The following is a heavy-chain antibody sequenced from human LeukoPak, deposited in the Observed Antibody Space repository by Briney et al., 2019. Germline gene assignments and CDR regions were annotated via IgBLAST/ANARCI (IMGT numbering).Heavy chain of an antibody. Sequence: GGSLRLSCAASQFTFSSDAMSWVRQAPGKGLEWVSAISGSGGSTYYADSVKGRFTISRDNSKNTLYLQMNSLRAEDTAVYYCAKRPLYYYDSSVYFDYWGQGTLVTVSS. CDR3: AKRPLYYYDSSVYFDY. V-gene: IGHV3-23*01. J-gene: IGHJ4*02. CDR1: QFTFSSDA. D-gene: IGHD3-22*01. CDR2: ISGSGGST.